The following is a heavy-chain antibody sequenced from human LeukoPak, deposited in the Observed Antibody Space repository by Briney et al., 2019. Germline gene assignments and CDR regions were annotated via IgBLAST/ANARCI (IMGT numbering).Heavy chain of an antibody. CDR1: GFSFNTYG. J-gene: IGHJ5*02. V-gene: IGHV3-23*01. D-gene: IGHD3-22*01. CDR3: ARDLSSVNWFDP. Sequence: GGSLRLSCAASGFSFNTYGMTWVRQAPGKGLEWVSSITRSGDTTYYADSVKGRFTISRDNSKNTLYLQMSSLRAEDTAVYYCARDLSSVNWFDPWGQGTLVTVSS. CDR2: ITRSGDTT.